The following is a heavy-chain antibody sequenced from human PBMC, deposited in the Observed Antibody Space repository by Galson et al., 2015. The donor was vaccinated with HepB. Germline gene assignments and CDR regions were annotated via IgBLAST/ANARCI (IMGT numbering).Heavy chain of an antibody. CDR3: ARPYGDHNPDYYGMDV. CDR1: GYSFTSYW. CDR2: IYPGDSDT. Sequence: QSGAEVKKPGESLKISCKGSGYSFTSYWIGWVRQMPGKGLEWMGIIYPGDSDTRYSPSFQGQVTISADKSISTAYLQWSSLKASDPAMYYCARPYGDHNPDYYGMDVWGQGTTVTVSS. V-gene: IGHV5-51*03. J-gene: IGHJ6*02. D-gene: IGHD4-17*01.